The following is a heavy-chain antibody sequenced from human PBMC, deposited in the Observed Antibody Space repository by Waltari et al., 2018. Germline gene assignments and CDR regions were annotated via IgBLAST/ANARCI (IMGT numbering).Heavy chain of an antibody. CDR1: GFTFSSYS. CDR3: ARESGPRYFDL. J-gene: IGHJ2*01. Sequence: EVQLVESGGGLVQPGGSLRLSCAASGFTFSSYSMNWVRQAQGKGLEWVSYISRSSSTIYYADSVKGRFTISRDNAKNSLYLQMNSLRAEDTAVYYCARESGPRYFDLWGRGTLVTVSS. V-gene: IGHV3-48*01. CDR2: ISRSSSTI. D-gene: IGHD6-25*01.